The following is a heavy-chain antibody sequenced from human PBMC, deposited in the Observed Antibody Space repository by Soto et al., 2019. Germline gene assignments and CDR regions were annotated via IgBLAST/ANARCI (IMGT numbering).Heavy chain of an antibody. J-gene: IGHJ4*02. Sequence: PGGSLRLSCAASGFTFSIYSMYWVRQAPGKGLEWLSYISSSSNIIYYADSVRGRFTISRDNAKNSLYLQMNSLRAEDTAVYYCARVYTTGGNHWGQGTLVTVSS. D-gene: IGHD1-1*01. CDR1: GFTFSIYS. V-gene: IGHV3-48*01. CDR3: ARVYTTGGNH. CDR2: ISSSSNII.